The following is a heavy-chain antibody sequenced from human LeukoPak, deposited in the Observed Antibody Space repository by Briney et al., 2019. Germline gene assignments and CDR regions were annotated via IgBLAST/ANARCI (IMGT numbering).Heavy chain of an antibody. Sequence: PSETLSLTCTVSGFSIRSYYWSWIRQPPGKGLEWIGYIYYSGSTNYNPSLKSRVTISVDTSKNQFSLKLSSVTAADTAVSYCARLKGFGELLVDYWGQGTLVTVSS. V-gene: IGHV4-59*08. CDR2: IYYSGST. CDR3: ARLKGFGELLVDY. D-gene: IGHD3-10*01. J-gene: IGHJ4*02. CDR1: GFSIRSYY.